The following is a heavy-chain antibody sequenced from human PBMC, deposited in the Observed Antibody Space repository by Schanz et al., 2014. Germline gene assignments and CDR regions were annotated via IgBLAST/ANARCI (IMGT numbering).Heavy chain of an antibody. D-gene: IGHD5-12*01. V-gene: IGHV1-18*01. CDR2: ITAYNGDT. J-gene: IGHJ3*02. CDR1: GYTFSNDD. CDR3: ARGGGPEDVFDI. Sequence: QVQLVQSGAELRKPGTSVKVSCKTSGYTFSNDDINWVRQAIGQGPEWMGWITAYNGDTNYALKLQGRVTMTTDTSTGTAYMELRSLRSDDTAVYYCARGGGPEDVFDIWGQGTILTVSS.